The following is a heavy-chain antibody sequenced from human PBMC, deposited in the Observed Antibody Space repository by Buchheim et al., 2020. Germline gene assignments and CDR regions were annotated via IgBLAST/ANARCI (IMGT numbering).Heavy chain of an antibody. V-gene: IGHV4-34*01. Sequence: QVQLQQWGAGLLKPSETLSLTCAVYGGSFSGYYWSWIRQPPGKGLEWIGEINHSGSTNYNPSLKSRVTISVDTSKNQFSLKLSSVTAADTAVYYCARLPLRAPFGGDTHYYYYYGMDVWGQGTT. CDR1: GGSFSGYY. CDR2: INHSGST. CDR3: ARLPLRAPFGGDTHYYYYYGMDV. D-gene: IGHD2-21*02. J-gene: IGHJ6*02.